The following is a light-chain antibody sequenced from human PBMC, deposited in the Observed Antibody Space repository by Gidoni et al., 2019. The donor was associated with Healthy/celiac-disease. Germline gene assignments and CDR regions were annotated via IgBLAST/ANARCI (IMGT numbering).Light chain of an antibody. CDR3: QQYGSSPPYT. Sequence: EIVLTQSPGTLSLSPGERATLSCRASQSVSSSYLAWYQQKPGQAPRLLIYGASSRATGIPDRFSGSGFGTDFTLTIRRLEPEDCAVYYCQQYGSSPPYTFGQGTKLEIK. CDR1: QSVSSSY. V-gene: IGKV3-20*01. CDR2: GAS. J-gene: IGKJ2*01.